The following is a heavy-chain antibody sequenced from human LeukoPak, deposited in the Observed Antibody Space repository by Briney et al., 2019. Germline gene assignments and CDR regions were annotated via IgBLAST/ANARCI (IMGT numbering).Heavy chain of an antibody. Sequence: SQTLSLTCTVSGGSISRGSYYWSWIRQSAGTGLEWIGRIYTSGSTNYNPSLKSRVTISVDKSKNQFSLKLSSVTAADTAVYYCARVPGSSCGGDRYFDYWGQGTQVTVSS. CDR2: IYTSGST. J-gene: IGHJ4*02. D-gene: IGHD2-21*02. V-gene: IGHV4-61*02. CDR1: GGSISRGSYY. CDR3: ARVPGSSCGGDRYFDY.